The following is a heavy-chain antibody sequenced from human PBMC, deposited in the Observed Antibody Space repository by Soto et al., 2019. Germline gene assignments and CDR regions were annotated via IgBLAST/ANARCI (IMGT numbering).Heavy chain of an antibody. CDR3: ARSRGWLNDY. D-gene: IGHD6-19*01. CDR2: IKQDGSER. Sequence: EVQLVESGGGLVQPGGSLRLSCAASGFSLSDYWMNWVRQAPGKGLEWVAIIKQDGSERYYVDSVKGRFTISRDNAKNSLYLQMSSLRVEDTALYYCARSRGWLNDYWGQGTLVTVSS. J-gene: IGHJ4*02. CDR1: GFSLSDYW. V-gene: IGHV3-7*01.